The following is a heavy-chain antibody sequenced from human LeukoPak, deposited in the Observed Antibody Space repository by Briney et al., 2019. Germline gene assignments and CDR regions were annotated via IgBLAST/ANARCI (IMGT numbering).Heavy chain of an antibody. Sequence: GGSLRLSCAASGFTFSSYWMSWVRQAPGKGLEWVANIKQDGSEKYYVDSVKGRFTISRDNAKNSLYLQMSSLRADDTAVYYCARGPQGKSGSPPYYFDYWGQGTLVTVSS. CDR1: GFTFSSYW. J-gene: IGHJ4*02. V-gene: IGHV3-7*04. CDR3: ARGPQGKSGSPPYYFDY. CDR2: IKQDGSEK. D-gene: IGHD1-26*01.